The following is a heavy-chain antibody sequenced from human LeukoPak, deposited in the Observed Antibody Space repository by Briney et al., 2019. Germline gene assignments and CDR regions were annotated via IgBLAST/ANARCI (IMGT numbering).Heavy chain of an antibody. D-gene: IGHD5-24*01. CDR3: ARDSIRDGTNSGFDY. CDR2: IIPIFGTA. J-gene: IGHJ4*02. Sequence: GASVKVSCKASGGTFSSYAISWMRQAPGQGLEWMGRIIPIFGTANYAQKFQGRVTITTDESTSTAYMELSSLRSEDTAVYYCARDSIRDGTNSGFDYWGQGTLVTVSS. V-gene: IGHV1-69*05. CDR1: GGTFSSYA.